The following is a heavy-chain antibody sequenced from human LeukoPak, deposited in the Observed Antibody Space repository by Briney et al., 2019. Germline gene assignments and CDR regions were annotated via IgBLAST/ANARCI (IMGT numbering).Heavy chain of an antibody. CDR1: GFTFSRYG. CDR3: TTISPAGFLDY. D-gene: IGHD6-13*01. J-gene: IGHJ4*02. Sequence: GGSLRLSCAASGFTFSRYGIHWVRQGPGKGLEWVAFIKYDGTNKYYADSVKGRFTISRDNSENTLYLQMNSLKTEDTAVYYCTTISPAGFLDYWGQGTLVTVSS. V-gene: IGHV3-30*02. CDR2: IKYDGTNK.